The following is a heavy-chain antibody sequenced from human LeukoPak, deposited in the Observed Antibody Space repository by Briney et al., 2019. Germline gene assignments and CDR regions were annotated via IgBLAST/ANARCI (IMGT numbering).Heavy chain of an antibody. CDR2: ISGSGGST. CDR1: GFTFSSYA. J-gene: IGHJ4*02. D-gene: IGHD6-6*01. CDR3: AKGRWYSSSYPIDY. V-gene: IGHV3-23*01. Sequence: GGSLRLSCAASGFTFSSYAMSWVRQAPGKGLEWVPAISGSGGSTYYADSVKGRFTISRDNSKNTLYLQMNSLRAEDTAVYYCAKGRWYSSSYPIDYWGPGTLVTVSS.